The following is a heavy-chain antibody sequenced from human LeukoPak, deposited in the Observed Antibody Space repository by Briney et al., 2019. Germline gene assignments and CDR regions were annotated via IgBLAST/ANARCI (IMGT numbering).Heavy chain of an antibody. J-gene: IGHJ5*02. D-gene: IGHD3-9*01. CDR3: AKLRYFDWYTDNWFDP. CDR2: ILSSSTYI. V-gene: IGHV3-21*04. CDR1: GFAFNTYS. Sequence: PGGSLRLSCAASGFAFNTYSMNWVRQAPGKGLEWVSFILSSSTYIYYTDSVKGRFTISRDNSKNTLYLQMNSLRAEDTAVYYCAKLRYFDWYTDNWFDPWGQGTLVTVSS.